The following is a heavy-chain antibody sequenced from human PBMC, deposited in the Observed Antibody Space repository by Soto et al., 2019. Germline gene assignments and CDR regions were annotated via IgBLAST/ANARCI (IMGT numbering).Heavy chain of an antibody. CDR2: ISYDGSNK. J-gene: IGHJ4*02. Sequence: QVQLVESGGGVVQPGRSLRLSCAASGFTFSSYGMHWIRQAPGKGLEWVAGISYDGSNKYYADSVKGRFTISRDNSKNSMYLQMSRLRAEDTAVYYCARAQRAYWGQGTLVTVSS. V-gene: IGHV3-30-3*01. CDR1: GFTFSSYG. CDR3: ARAQRAY.